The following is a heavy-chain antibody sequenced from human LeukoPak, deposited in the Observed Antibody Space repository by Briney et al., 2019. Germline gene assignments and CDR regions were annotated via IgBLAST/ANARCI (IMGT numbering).Heavy chain of an antibody. V-gene: IGHV3-7*01. Sequence: GGSLRLSCAASGFTFTSYWMTWVRRAPGKGLQWVANINLDGNEKFSVDSVKGRFTISRDNAKNSLYLQMNSLRAEDTAVYYCARDRGHYYGSGSYSQNWYFDLWGRGTLVTVSS. CDR3: ARDRGHYYGSGSYSQNWYFDL. D-gene: IGHD3-10*01. CDR2: INLDGNEK. CDR1: GFTFTSYW. J-gene: IGHJ2*01.